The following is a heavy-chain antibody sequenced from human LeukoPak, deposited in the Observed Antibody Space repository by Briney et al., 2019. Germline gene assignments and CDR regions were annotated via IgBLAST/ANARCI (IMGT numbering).Heavy chain of an antibody. CDR3: TTGYCSSSSCHRSLYFDY. V-gene: IGHV3-15*01. D-gene: IGHD2-2*01. CDR2: IKSKTDGGTT. CDR1: GFTFSNAW. J-gene: IGHJ4*02. Sequence: PGESLRLSCAASGFTFSNAWMSWVRQAPGKGLEWVGRIKSKTDGGTTDYAAPVKGRFTISRDDSKNTLYLQMNSLKTEDTGVYYCTTGYCSSSSCHRSLYFDYWGQGTLVTVSS.